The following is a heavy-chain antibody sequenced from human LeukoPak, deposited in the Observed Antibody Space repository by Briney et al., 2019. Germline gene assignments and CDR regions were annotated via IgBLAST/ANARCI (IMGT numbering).Heavy chain of an antibody. J-gene: IGHJ4*02. CDR3: ARGDGYNPGLFDY. CDR1: GGSFSSGSYY. Sequence: SETLSLTCTVSGGSFSSGSYYWSWIRQPPGKGLEWIGYIYYSGSTNYNPSLKSRVTISVDTSKNQFSLKLSSVTAADTAVYYCARGDGYNPGLFDYWGQGTLVTVSS. V-gene: IGHV4-61*01. D-gene: IGHD5-24*01. CDR2: IYYSGST.